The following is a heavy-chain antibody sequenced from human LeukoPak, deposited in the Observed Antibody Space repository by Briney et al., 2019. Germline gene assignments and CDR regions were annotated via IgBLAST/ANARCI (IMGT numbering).Heavy chain of an antibody. J-gene: IGHJ4*02. Sequence: ASVKVSCKASGYTFTGYYMHWVRQAPGQGLEWMGRINPNSGGTNYAQKFQGRVTMTRDTSISTAYMELSRLRSDDTAVFYCARGGPYEYVWGSYHPFDYWGQGTLVTVSS. V-gene: IGHV1-2*06. CDR2: INPNSGGT. D-gene: IGHD3-16*02. CDR1: GYTFTGYY. CDR3: ARGGPYEYVWGSYHPFDY.